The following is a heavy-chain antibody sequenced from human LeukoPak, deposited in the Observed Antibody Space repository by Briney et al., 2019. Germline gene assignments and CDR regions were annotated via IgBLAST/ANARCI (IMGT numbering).Heavy chain of an antibody. J-gene: IGHJ6*03. CDR1: GGSISIYY. Sequence: SETLSLTCTVSGGSISIYYWSCIRQPAGKGLEWIGRIYTSGSTNYNPSLKSRVTMSVDTSKNQFSLKLSSVTAADTAVYYCARASAGPYYYYYMDVWGKGTTVTVSS. CDR2: IYTSGST. V-gene: IGHV4-4*07. D-gene: IGHD6-13*01. CDR3: ARASAGPYYYYYMDV.